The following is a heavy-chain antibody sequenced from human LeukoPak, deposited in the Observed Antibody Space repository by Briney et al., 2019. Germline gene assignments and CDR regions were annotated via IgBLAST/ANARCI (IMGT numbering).Heavy chain of an antibody. CDR3: ASEGRGYSYSYAFDI. CDR2: IYPGDSDT. D-gene: IGHD5-18*01. J-gene: IGHJ3*02. V-gene: IGHV5-51*01. Sequence: GESLKISCQGSGYSFSNYWIGWVRQMPGKGLEWMGIIYPGDSDTRYSPSFQGQVTISADKSISTAYLQWSSLKASDTAMYYCASEGRGYSYSYAFDIWGQGTMVTVSS. CDR1: GYSFSNYW.